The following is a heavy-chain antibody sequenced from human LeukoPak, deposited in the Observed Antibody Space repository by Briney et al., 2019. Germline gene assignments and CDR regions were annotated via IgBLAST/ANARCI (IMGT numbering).Heavy chain of an antibody. D-gene: IGHD1-26*01. CDR1: GGSISSYY. V-gene: IGHV4-4*07. CDR2: IYSSGNT. Sequence: SETLSLTCTVSGGSISSYYWSWIRQPAGKGLEWIGRIYSSGNTNYNPSLKSRVTMSVDTSKKQFSLKLRSVTAADTAVYYCARGGELLPDGPAFDYWGQGTLVTVSS. J-gene: IGHJ4*02. CDR3: ARGGELLPDGPAFDY.